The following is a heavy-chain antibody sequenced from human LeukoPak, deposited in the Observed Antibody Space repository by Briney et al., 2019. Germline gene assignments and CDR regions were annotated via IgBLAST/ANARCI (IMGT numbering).Heavy chain of an antibody. CDR2: IYPGDSDT. V-gene: IGHV5-51*01. D-gene: IGHD6-6*01. CDR1: GYTFDTYW. CDR3: ARPQAARPNEPFDY. J-gene: IGHJ4*02. Sequence: GESLKISCKGSGYTFDTYWIGWVRQMPGKGLEWMGIIYPGDSDTRYSPSFQGQVTISADKSISTAYLQWSSLKASDTAMYYCARPQAARPNEPFDYWGQGTLVTVSS.